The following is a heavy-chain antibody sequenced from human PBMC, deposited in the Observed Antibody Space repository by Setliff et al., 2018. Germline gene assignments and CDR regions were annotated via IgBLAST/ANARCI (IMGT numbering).Heavy chain of an antibody. CDR1: VYTCTNYW. J-gene: IGHJ3*01. V-gene: IGHV5-51*01. D-gene: IGHD1-26*01. CDR2: IYPADSDT. CDR3: PRVGPLTDNAFDF. Sequence: VGSLKLSCERSVYTCTNYWIACVLQMPGKGLEYVGIIYPADSDTTYSPSFQGQVTIPSDKSINTAYRQWSSLKASAAPLYYCPRVGPLTDNAFDFWGQGKMVTVSS.